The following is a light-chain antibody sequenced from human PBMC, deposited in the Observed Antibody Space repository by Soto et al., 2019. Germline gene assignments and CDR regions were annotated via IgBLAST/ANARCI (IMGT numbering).Light chain of an antibody. V-gene: IGKV3-20*01. J-gene: IGKJ2*01. CDR2: GAS. CDR1: QSVRSNY. Sequence: EIVLTQSPGTLSLSPGERATLSCRASQSVRSNYLAWCQQKPGQAPRLLIYGASSRATAIPDRFSGTGSGTDFTLTISRLEPEDFAVYYCQQYGGSPYTFGQGTKLEIK. CDR3: QQYGGSPYT.